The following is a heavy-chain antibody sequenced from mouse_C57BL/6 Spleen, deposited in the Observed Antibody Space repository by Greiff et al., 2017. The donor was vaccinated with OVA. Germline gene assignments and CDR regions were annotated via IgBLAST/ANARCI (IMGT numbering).Heavy chain of an antibody. CDR1: GYAFSSYW. J-gene: IGHJ1*03. CDR3: ARRRYGSSYVGYFDV. CDR2: IYPGDGDT. V-gene: IGHV1-80*01. D-gene: IGHD1-1*01. Sequence: VQLQESGAELVKPGASVKISCKASGYAFSSYWMNWVKQRPGKGLEWIGQIYPGDGDTNYNGKFKGKATLTADKSSSIAYMQLSSLTSEDSAVYFCARRRYGSSYVGYFDVWGTGTTVTVSS.